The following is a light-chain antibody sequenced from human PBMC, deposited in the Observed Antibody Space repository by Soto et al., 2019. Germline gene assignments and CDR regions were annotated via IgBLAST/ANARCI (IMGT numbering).Light chain of an antibody. V-gene: IGKV3-20*01. CDR2: AAS. CDR1: QSVSSNH. CDR3: QQYGSSPT. Sequence: DIVLTPSPGTLSLSPGERATLYCRASQSVSSNHLAWYQQKPGQAPRLLIYAASTRATDIPARFSGSGSGTEFTLPISRLEPEDFAVYYCQQYGSSPTFGQGTKVDIK. J-gene: IGKJ1*01.